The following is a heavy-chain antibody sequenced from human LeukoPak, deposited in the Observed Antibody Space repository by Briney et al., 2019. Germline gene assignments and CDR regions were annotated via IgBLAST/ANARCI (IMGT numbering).Heavy chain of an antibody. V-gene: IGHV3-15*01. CDR2: IKSKTDGETT. CDR3: TTDLGTYYHGSQRLIPIDY. Sequence: GGSLRLTCVDSGFTFTNAWMSWVRQAPGKGLEWIGRIKSKTDGETTNYAEPVRGRFTISRDDSKSAVYLQMNSLKIEDTTVYYCTTDLGTYYHGSQRLIPIDYWGQGTLVTVSS. J-gene: IGHJ4*02. D-gene: IGHD3-10*01. CDR1: GFTFTNAW.